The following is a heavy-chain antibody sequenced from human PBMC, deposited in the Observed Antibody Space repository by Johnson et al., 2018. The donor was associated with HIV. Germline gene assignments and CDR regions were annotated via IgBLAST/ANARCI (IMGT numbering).Heavy chain of an antibody. D-gene: IGHD3-10*01. J-gene: IGHJ3*02. CDR2: ISGSGGST. V-gene: IGHV3-23*04. Sequence: VQLVESGGRLVQPGGSLRLSCAASGFTFSSYALTWVRQAPGRGMEWVSTISGSGGSTYYADSVKGRFTISRDNSKNTLYLQMNSLRAEDTAVYYCARDPPSYGSGSYFRAFDIWGQGTMVTVSS. CDR1: GFTFSSYA. CDR3: ARDPPSYGSGSYFRAFDI.